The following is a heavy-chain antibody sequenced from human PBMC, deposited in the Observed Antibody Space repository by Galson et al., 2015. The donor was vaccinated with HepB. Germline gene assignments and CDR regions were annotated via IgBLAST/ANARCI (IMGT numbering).Heavy chain of an antibody. CDR2: VWYDGTKQ. D-gene: IGHD2-21*01. Sequence: SLRLSCAASGFVFSRHGMHWARQAPGKGLEWVAVVWYDGTKQYYSESVESRFTISRDNSKNMVYLQMNSPRVEDTAVYYCWMIGTDFDYWGQGTLVTVSS. CDR1: GFVFSRHG. CDR3: WMIGTDFDY. J-gene: IGHJ4*02. V-gene: IGHV3-33*01.